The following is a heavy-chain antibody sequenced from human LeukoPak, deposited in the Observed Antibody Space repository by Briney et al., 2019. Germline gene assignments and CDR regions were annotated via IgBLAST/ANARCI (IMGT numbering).Heavy chain of an antibody. CDR2: IYYSGST. Sequence: SETLSLTCTVSGGSLSSSSYYWGWIRQPPGKGLEWIGSIYYSGSTYYNPSLKSRVTISVDTSKNQFSLKLSSVTAADTAVYYCARHDGTSRPRYYFDYWGQGTLVTVSS. CDR1: GGSLSSSSYY. J-gene: IGHJ4*02. V-gene: IGHV4-39*01. CDR3: ARHDGTSRPRYYFDY. D-gene: IGHD2-2*01.